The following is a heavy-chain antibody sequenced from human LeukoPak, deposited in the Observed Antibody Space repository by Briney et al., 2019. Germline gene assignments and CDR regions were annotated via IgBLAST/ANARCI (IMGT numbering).Heavy chain of an antibody. D-gene: IGHD2-8*02. CDR1: GGSISSYY. V-gene: IGHV4-59*08. Sequence: SETLSLTCTVSGGSISSYYWSWIRQPPGKGLVWIAYISDIGSINYNPSLKSRVAISLDTSKNQFSLKLSSVTAADTAVYYCAGHHPRNTVDFWGQGTLVTVSS. J-gene: IGHJ4*02. CDR3: AGHHPRNTVDF. CDR2: ISDIGSI.